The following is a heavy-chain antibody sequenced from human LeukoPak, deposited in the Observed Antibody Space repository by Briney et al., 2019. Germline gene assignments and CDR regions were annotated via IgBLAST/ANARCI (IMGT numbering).Heavy chain of an antibody. D-gene: IGHD6-19*01. CDR2: ISGSGGST. CDR3: AKDYTSGWYDY. V-gene: IGHV3-23*01. J-gene: IGHJ4*02. Sequence: GGSLRLSCAASGFTFSNYAMNWVRQAPGKGLKWVSVISGSGGSTYYADSVKGRFTISRDNSKNTLYLQMNSLRAEDTAVYYCAKDYTSGWYDYWGQGTLVTVSS. CDR1: GFTFSNYA.